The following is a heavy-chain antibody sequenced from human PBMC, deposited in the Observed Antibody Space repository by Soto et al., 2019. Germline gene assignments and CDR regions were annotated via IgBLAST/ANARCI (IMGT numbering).Heavy chain of an antibody. Sequence: QVQLVQSGAEVKKPGSSVKVSCKASGGTFRTSAFSWVRQAPGQGLEWVGGIMPVFRRPKYAQNFQDRATITADESTRTAYMELNSLRSDDTAVYYCARDTDRLQFAGNYYFILLVWCQGTAVTVSS. V-gene: IGHV1-69*12. CDR2: IMPVFRRP. D-gene: IGHD1-1*01. CDR1: GGTFRTSA. CDR3: ARDTDRLQFAGNYYFILLV. J-gene: IGHJ6*02.